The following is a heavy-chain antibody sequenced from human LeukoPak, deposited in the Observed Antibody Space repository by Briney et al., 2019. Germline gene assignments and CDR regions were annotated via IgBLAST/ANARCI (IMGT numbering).Heavy chain of an antibody. Sequence: SETLSLTCTVSGGPVSTGSYYWGWIRQPPGKGLEWIGSIYYSGSTYYNPSLKSRVTISVDTSKNQFSLKLSSVTAADTAVYYCARHRGKYSPHDAFDIWGQGTMVTVSS. D-gene: IGHD5-18*01. CDR2: IYYSGST. CDR1: GGPVSTGSYY. V-gene: IGHV4-39*01. J-gene: IGHJ3*02. CDR3: ARHRGKYSPHDAFDI.